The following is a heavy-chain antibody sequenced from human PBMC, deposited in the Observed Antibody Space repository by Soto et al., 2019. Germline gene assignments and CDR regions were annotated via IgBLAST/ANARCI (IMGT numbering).Heavy chain of an antibody. V-gene: IGHV3-72*01. CDR2: IRNKANRYTT. CDR1: GFTFSDDY. Sequence: EAQLVESGGGLVQPGGSLRLSCAASGFTFSDDYMDWVRQSPGKGLEWVGRIRNKANRYTTEYAASVKGRFTISRDDSRNSLYVQMNSLKTEDTAVYYCTRDDPLGPGTLDYWGQGTLVTVSS. J-gene: IGHJ4*01. D-gene: IGHD6-13*01. CDR3: TRDDPLGPGTLDY.